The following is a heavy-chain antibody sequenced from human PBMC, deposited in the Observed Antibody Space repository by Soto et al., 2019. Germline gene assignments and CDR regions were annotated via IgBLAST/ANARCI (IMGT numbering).Heavy chain of an antibody. J-gene: IGHJ5*02. CDR2: INPNSGGT. CDR3: ARGVIVTDYSNPPGWFDP. Sequence: SVQVSCKASGYAFTGYYMHWVRQAPGQGLEWMGWINPNSGGTNYAQKFQGRVTITADKSTSTAYMELSSLRSEDTAVYYCARGVIVTDYSNPPGWFDPWGQGTLVTGS. V-gene: IGHV1-2*02. CDR1: GYAFTGYY. D-gene: IGHD3-9*01.